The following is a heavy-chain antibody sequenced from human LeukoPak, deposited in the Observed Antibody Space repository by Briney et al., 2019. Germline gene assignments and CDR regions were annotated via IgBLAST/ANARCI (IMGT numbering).Heavy chain of an antibody. Sequence: SETLSLTCTVSGGSLSSGSYYWSCFRQPPGMELEWSGFIDYSGSTNYNSSLESRVTISVDTSKNQFSLRMSSVTAADTAVYYCARIPVARTFDHWGQGTLVTVSS. CDR1: GGSLSSGSYY. CDR2: IDYSGST. V-gene: IGHV4-61*01. D-gene: IGHD6-19*01. CDR3: ARIPVARTFDH. J-gene: IGHJ4*02.